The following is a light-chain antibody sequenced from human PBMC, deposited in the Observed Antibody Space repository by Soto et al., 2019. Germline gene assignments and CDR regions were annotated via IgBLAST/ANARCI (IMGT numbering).Light chain of an antibody. CDR2: SND. V-gene: IGLV1-44*01. J-gene: IGLJ1*01. CDR1: SSNIGSNS. Sequence: QSVLTQPPSASGTPGQRVTISCSGSSSNIGSNSVNWYQQLPGTAPKLLIYSNDRRPSGVPDRFSGSKSGTSASLAISGLQSEDEADYYCAAWDDSLNGSVXGTGTKVTV. CDR3: AAWDDSLNGSV.